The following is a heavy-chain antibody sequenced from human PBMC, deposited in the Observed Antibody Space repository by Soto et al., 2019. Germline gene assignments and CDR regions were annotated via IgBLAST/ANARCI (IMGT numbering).Heavy chain of an antibody. D-gene: IGHD2-21*01. CDR3: ARVQSKFAYYYAMDL. Sequence: SETLSLTCTVSGDSISSGNKYWSWIRQPPGKGLEWIGYIFSSGTTYYNPSLKSRLTMSLDASQNQFSLKLNSLTDADTAVYFCARVQSKFAYYYAMDLWGQGTTVTVSS. CDR2: IFSSGTT. CDR1: GDSISSGNKY. V-gene: IGHV4-30-4*01. J-gene: IGHJ6*02.